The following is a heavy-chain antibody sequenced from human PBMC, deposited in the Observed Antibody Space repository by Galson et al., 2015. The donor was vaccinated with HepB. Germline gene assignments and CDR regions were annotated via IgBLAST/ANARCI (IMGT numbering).Heavy chain of an antibody. J-gene: IGHJ5*02. V-gene: IGHV3-23*01. CDR3: AKCRVGFLEWFNFDP. CDR1: GFTFSSYA. D-gene: IGHD3-3*01. CDR2: ISGSGGST. Sequence: SLRLSCAASGFTFSSYAMSWVRQAPGKGLEWVSAISGSGGSTYYADSVKGRFTISRDNSKNTLYLQMNSLRAEDTAVYYCAKCRVGFLEWFNFDPWGQGTLVTVSS.